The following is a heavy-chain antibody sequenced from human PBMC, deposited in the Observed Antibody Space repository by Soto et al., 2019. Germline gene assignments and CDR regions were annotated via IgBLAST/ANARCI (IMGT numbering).Heavy chain of an antibody. D-gene: IGHD2-15*01. CDR2: IYYSGKT. J-gene: IGHJ4*02. V-gene: IGHV4-30-4*01. CDR3: ASGESMLPSILTSPLDF. CDR1: GDTIYSDNYY. Sequence: QVQLRESGPGLVKPSQTLSLTCTVSGDTIYSDNYYWTWIRQPPGRGLELIAYIYYSGKTYYNPSLTSRTTISVDTSKNQFSLRLSSVPAADTAVYFCASGESMLPSILTSPLDFWGQGLLVTVSS.